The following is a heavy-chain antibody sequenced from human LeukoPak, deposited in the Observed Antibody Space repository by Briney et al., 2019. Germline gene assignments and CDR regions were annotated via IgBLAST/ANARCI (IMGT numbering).Heavy chain of an antibody. Sequence: SETLSLTCAVYGGSFSGYYWSWIRQPPGKGLEWIGEINHSGSTNYNPSLKSRVTISVDTPKNQFSLKLSSVTAADTAVYYCARVGRYFHWFDPWGQGTLVTVSS. D-gene: IGHD3-9*01. CDR2: INHSGST. J-gene: IGHJ5*02. V-gene: IGHV4-34*01. CDR3: ARVGRYFHWFDP. CDR1: GGSFSGYY.